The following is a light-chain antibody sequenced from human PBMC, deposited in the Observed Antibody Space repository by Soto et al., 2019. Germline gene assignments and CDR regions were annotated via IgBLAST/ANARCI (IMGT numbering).Light chain of an antibody. J-gene: IGKJ2*01. CDR3: HHLNSYPYT. Sequence: DIQLTQSPSFLSASVGDRVTITCRASEGISSYLAWYQQKPGKAPKLLIYAASTLQSGVPSRFSGSGSGTEFTLTISSLQPEDFASYYCHHLNSYPYTFVQGTKLEIK. V-gene: IGKV1-9*01. CDR2: AAS. CDR1: EGISSY.